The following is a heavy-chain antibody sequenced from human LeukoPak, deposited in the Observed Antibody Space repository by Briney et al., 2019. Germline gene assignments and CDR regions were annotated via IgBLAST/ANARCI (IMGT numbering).Heavy chain of an antibody. CDR3: ARCPYYDILTGYYNGDAFDY. V-gene: IGHV4-34*01. D-gene: IGHD3-9*01. CDR2: INHSGST. Sequence: SETLSLTCAVYGGSFSGYYWSWIRQPPGKGLEWIGEINHSGSTNYNPSLKSRVTISVDTSKNQFSLKLSSVTAADTAVYYCARCPYYDILTGYYNGDAFDYWGQGTLVTVSS. J-gene: IGHJ4*02. CDR1: GGSFSGYY.